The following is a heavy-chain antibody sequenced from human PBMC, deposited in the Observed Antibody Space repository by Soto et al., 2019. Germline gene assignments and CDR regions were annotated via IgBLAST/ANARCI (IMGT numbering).Heavy chain of an antibody. CDR3: AREKQLWFEDYYYYGMDV. V-gene: IGHV3-33*01. D-gene: IGHD5-18*01. J-gene: IGHJ6*02. CDR1: GFTFSSYG. CDR2: IWYDGSNK. Sequence: QVQLVESGGGVVQPGRSLRLSCAASGFTFSSYGMHWVRQAPGKGLAWVAVIWYDGSNKYYADSVKGRFTISRDNSKNTLYLQMNSLRAEDTAVYCCAREKQLWFEDYYYYGMDVWGQGITVTVSS.